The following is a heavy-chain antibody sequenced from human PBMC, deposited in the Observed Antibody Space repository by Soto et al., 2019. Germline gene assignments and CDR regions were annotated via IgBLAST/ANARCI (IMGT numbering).Heavy chain of an antibody. CDR1: GYTFTTYG. CDR3: AKTPHYDGSGYYSWFDP. D-gene: IGHD3-22*01. V-gene: IGHV1-18*01. CDR2: ISAYNGNT. Sequence: QIQLVQSGTEVKKPGASVKVSCKASGYTFTTYGISWVRQAPGQGLEWMGWISAYNGNTNYAQKLQGRVTMTTETSTRTAYMELRSLRSDDTAVYYCAKTPHYDGSGYYSWFDPWGQGTLVTVSS. J-gene: IGHJ5*02.